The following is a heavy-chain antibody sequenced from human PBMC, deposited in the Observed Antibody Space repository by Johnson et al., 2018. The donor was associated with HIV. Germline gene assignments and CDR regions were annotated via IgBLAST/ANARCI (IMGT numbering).Heavy chain of an antibody. CDR3: AKDRSTGWYPAFDI. V-gene: IGHV3-73*02. Sequence: VQLVESGGGLVQPGGSLKLSCAASGFTFSASGMHWVRQASGKGLEWVGDIRSKANNYATAYAGPVKGRFTIARDDSKNTAYFQMNSLKTEDTAVYYCAKDRSTGWYPAFDIWGQGTMVTVSS. J-gene: IGHJ3*02. D-gene: IGHD6-19*01. CDR1: GFTFSASG. CDR2: IRSKANNYAT.